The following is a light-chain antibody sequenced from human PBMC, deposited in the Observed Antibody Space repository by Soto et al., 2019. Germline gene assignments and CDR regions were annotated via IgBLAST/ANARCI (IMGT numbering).Light chain of an antibody. J-gene: IGKJ1*01. CDR3: QQYGNWPPWT. V-gene: IGKV3-15*01. CDR2: GAS. Sequence: EIVMTQSPVTLSVSPGERATLSCRASQSVSGDLAWYQQKPGQAPRLLIYGASTRATGIPARFSGSGSGTEFTLTISSLQSEYFAVYYCQQYGNWPPWTFGQGTKVEVK. CDR1: QSVSGD.